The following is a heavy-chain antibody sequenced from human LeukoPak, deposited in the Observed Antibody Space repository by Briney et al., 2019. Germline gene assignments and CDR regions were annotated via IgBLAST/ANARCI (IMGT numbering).Heavy chain of an antibody. V-gene: IGHV3-21*01. CDR2: ISSSSSSI. CDR3: AREAVTGTDGYDY. J-gene: IGHJ4*02. Sequence: GGSLRLSCAASGFTVSSNYMSWVRQAPGKGLEWVSSISSSSSSIHHADSVKGRFTISRDNAKNSVYLQMNSLRAEDTAVYYCAREAVTGTDGYDYWGQGTLVTVSS. CDR1: GFTVSSNY. D-gene: IGHD6-19*01.